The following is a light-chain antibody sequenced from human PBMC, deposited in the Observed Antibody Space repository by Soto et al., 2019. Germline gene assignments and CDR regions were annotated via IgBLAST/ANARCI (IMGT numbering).Light chain of an antibody. CDR1: QSVANNY. V-gene: IGKV3-20*01. Sequence: EIVLTQSPGTLSLSPGERATLSCRASQSVANNYLAWYQQKPGQAPRFLMYDASSRATGIPDRFSGSASGTDFTLTISRLEPEDFAVYYCEQYGSTPLTFGGGTKVEIK. J-gene: IGKJ4*01. CDR2: DAS. CDR3: EQYGSTPLT.